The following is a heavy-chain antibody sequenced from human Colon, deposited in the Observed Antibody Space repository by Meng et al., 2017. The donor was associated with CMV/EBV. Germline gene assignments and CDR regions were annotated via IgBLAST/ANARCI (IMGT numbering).Heavy chain of an antibody. CDR1: GFTFSSYW. CDR3: ARGSISMVRGVIIAYGMDA. Sequence: GESLKISCAASGFTFSSYWMSWVRQAPGKGLEWVGWSSAQNGNTNYGQKFQGRVTVTTDTSTRTAYMELRSLRSDDTAVYYCARGSISMVRGVIIAYGMDAWGQGTTVTVSS. CDR2: SSAQNGNT. J-gene: IGHJ6*02. D-gene: IGHD3-10*01. V-gene: IGHV1-18*01.